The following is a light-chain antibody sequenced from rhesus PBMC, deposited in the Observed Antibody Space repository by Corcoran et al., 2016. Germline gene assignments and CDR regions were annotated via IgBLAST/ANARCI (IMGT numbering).Light chain of an antibody. CDR1: QGISSY. V-gene: IGKV1-25*01. Sequence: DIQMTQSPSSLSASVGDRVTITCRASQGISSYLAWYQQKPGKVPKLLIDKASTFLSGVPSRFSGGGSGTDFTLTISSLQPEDFATYYCQHYYSTPWTFGQGTKVEIK. CDR3: QHYYSTPWT. J-gene: IGKJ1*01. CDR2: KAS.